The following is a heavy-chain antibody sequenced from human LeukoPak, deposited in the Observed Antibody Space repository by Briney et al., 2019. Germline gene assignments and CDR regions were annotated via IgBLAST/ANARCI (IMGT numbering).Heavy chain of an antibody. CDR3: ARHGSGSDAFDI. Sequence: PSETLSLTCTVSGGSISSYYWSWIRQPPGKGLEWIGYIYYSGSTNYNPSLKSRVTISVDTSKNQFSLKLSSVTAADTAVYYCARHGSGSDAFDIWGQGTMVTVSS. J-gene: IGHJ3*02. D-gene: IGHD3-3*01. V-gene: IGHV4-59*01. CDR1: GGSISSYY. CDR2: IYYSGST.